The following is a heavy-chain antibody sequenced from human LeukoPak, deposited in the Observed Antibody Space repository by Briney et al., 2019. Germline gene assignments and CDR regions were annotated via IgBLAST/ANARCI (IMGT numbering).Heavy chain of an antibody. D-gene: IGHD3-16*01. CDR1: GFTFSSYS. Sequence: PGGSLRLSCAASGFTFSSYSMNWVRQAPGKGLEWVSSISSSRSNIYYADSVKGRFTISRDNAKNSLYLQVNSLRAEDTAVYYCARDWGSENHFDYWGQGTLVTVSS. CDR2: ISSSRSNI. V-gene: IGHV3-21*01. CDR3: ARDWGSENHFDY. J-gene: IGHJ4*02.